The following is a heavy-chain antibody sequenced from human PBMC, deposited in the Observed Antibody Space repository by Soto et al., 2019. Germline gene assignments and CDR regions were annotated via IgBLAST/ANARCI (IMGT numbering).Heavy chain of an antibody. D-gene: IGHD3-16*01. Sequence: EVQLVESGGGLVQPGGSLRLSCAASGFTISGNAMNWVRQAPGRGLEWVSYISSSSTNIHYADSVRGRFTISRDNGKNSLYLQMNSLRDEDTAVYRCARDLSWGSKWYYYMDVWGKGTTVTVSS. CDR2: ISSSSTNI. J-gene: IGHJ6*03. CDR1: GFTISGNA. CDR3: ARDLSWGSKWYYYMDV. V-gene: IGHV3-48*02.